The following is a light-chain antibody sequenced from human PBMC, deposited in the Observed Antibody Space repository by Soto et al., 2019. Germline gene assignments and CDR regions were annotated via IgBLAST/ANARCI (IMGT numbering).Light chain of an antibody. CDR1: QSVSSY. J-gene: IGKJ1*01. Sequence: EIVLTQSPDTMSLSPGERATLSCRASQSVSSYLAWYQQKPGQAPRLLIYDASNRATGIPARFSGSGSGTDFTLTISSLVPEDFAVYYCQQRSNWPRWTFGQGTKVDIK. CDR2: DAS. V-gene: IGKV3-11*01. CDR3: QQRSNWPRWT.